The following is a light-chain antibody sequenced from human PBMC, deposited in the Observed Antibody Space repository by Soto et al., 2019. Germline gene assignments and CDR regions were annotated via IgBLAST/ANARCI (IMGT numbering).Light chain of an antibody. Sequence: EIVLTQSPGTVSLSPGERATLSCRASQSVSSNYLAWYQQKPGQAPRLLIYGASSRATGTPARFSGSGSGTEFTLTISGLQSEDFATYYCQQYNNWPVTFGGGTKVDIK. CDR1: QSVSSN. V-gene: IGKV3D-15*01. CDR2: GAS. CDR3: QQYNNWPVT. J-gene: IGKJ4*01.